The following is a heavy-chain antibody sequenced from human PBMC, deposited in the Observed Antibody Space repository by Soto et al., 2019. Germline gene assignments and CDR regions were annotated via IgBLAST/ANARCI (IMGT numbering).Heavy chain of an antibody. Sequence: KPSETLSLTCTVSGGSISSGGYYWSWIRQHPGKGLEWIGYIYYSGSTYYNPSLKSRVTISVDTSKNQFSLKLSSVTAADTAVYYCARDLRDYYYYGMDVWGQGTTVTVSS. CDR1: GGSISSGGYY. J-gene: IGHJ6*02. CDR3: ARDLRDYYYYGMDV. V-gene: IGHV4-31*03. CDR2: IYYSGST.